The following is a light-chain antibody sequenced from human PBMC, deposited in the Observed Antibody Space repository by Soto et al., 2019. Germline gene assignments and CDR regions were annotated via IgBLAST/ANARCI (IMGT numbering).Light chain of an antibody. CDR3: SSYTSNSTLV. J-gene: IGLJ1*01. Sequence: QSVLTQPASVSGSPGQSITISCTGTSSDVGGYDYVSWYQHHPGKAPKLMISEVSNRPSWVSHRFSGSKSGNTASLTISGLQSEDEADYYCSSYTSNSTLVFGTGTKVTVL. CDR1: SSDVGGYDY. CDR2: EVS. V-gene: IGLV2-14*01.